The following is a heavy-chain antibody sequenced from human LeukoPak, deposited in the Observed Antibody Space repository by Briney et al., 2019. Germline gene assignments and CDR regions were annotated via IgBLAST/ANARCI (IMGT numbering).Heavy chain of an antibody. CDR3: ARRNPVVTGDAFDI. D-gene: IGHD4-23*01. CDR2: IYPGDSDT. V-gene: IGHV5-51*01. CDR1: GYSFNTYW. J-gene: IGHJ3*02. Sequence: GESPKISCKGSGYSFNTYWIGWVRQMPGKGLEWMGIIYPGDSDTRYSPSFQGQVTISADKSISTAYLQWSSLKASDTAMYYCARRNPVVTGDAFDIWGQGTMVTVSS.